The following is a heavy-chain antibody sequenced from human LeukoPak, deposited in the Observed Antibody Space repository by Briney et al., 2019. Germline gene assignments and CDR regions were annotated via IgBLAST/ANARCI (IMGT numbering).Heavy chain of an antibody. CDR1: GYTFTSYG. CDR3: ARDPGDIVVVPAAIGIWFDP. D-gene: IGHD2-2*01. CDR2: ISAYNGNT. J-gene: IGHJ5*02. V-gene: IGHV1-18*04. Sequence: ASVKVSCKASGYTFTSYGISWVRQAPGQGLEWMGWISAYNGNTNYTQKLQGRVTMTTETSTSTAHMELRSLRSDDTAVYYCARDPGDIVVVPAAIGIWFDPWGQGTLVTVSS.